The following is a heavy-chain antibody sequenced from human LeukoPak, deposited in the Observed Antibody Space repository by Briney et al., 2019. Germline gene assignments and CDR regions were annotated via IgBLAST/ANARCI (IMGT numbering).Heavy chain of an antibody. D-gene: IGHD2-21*02. J-gene: IGHJ4*02. CDR2: IYYSGST. V-gene: IGHV4-59*08. CDR3: ARAYCGGDCSFDY. CDR1: GGSISSYY. Sequence: SETLSLTCTVSGGSISSYYWSWIRQPPGKGLEWIGYIYYSGSTNYNPSLKGRVTISVDTSKNQFSLKLSSVTAADTAVYYCARAYCGGDCSFDYWGQGTLVTVSS.